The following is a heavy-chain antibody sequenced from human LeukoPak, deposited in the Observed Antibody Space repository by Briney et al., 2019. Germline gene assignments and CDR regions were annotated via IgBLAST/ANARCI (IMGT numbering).Heavy chain of an antibody. CDR2: ISSSGSVT. D-gene: IGHD3-22*01. V-gene: IGHV3-21*01. Sequence: GGSLRLSCAASGFMFGSFSMNWVRQAPGRGLEWVSSISSSGSVTYYADSVKGRFTVSKDNARNSLHLQMNYLAVEDTATYFCARGQPDSGGHYYSWYFDYWGQGTPVTVSS. CDR3: ARGQPDSGGHYYSWYFDY. CDR1: GFMFGSFS. J-gene: IGHJ4*02.